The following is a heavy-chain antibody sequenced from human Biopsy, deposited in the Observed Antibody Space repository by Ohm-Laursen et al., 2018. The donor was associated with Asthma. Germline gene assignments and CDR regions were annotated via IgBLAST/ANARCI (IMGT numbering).Heavy chain of an antibody. Sequence: SQTLSLTCTVSGGSINNFYRSWIRQHPVKGLEWIGHIYYSGSTYYNPSLKSRVSISLDTSKNQFSLSLTSVTAADTAVYYCARTTYGHDGFDPWGQGTLVTVSS. CDR3: ARTTYGHDGFDP. CDR2: IYYSGST. D-gene: IGHD4-17*01. V-gene: IGHV4-31*03. CDR1: GGSINNFY. J-gene: IGHJ5*02.